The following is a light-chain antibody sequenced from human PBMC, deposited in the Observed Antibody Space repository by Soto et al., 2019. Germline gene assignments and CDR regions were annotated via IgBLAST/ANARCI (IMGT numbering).Light chain of an antibody. Sequence: EVVMTHSPATLSVSPGDRATLSCRASQRVSSNLAWYQQKPGQAPRLLIYGASTRAAGFPARFSGSGSGTEFTLTISSLQSEDFAVYYCQQYYDWPITFGQGTRLEIK. CDR2: GAS. CDR3: QQYYDWPIT. J-gene: IGKJ5*01. CDR1: QRVSSN. V-gene: IGKV3-15*01.